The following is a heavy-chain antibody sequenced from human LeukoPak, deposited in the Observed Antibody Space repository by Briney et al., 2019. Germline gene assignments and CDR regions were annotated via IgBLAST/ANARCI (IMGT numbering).Heavy chain of an antibody. J-gene: IGHJ3*02. CDR2: IYYSGST. CDR1: GGSISSYY. CDR3: ARGHDEGAFDI. V-gene: IGHV4-59*12. Sequence: SETLSLTCTVSGGSISSYYWSWIRQPPGKGLEWIGYIYYSGSTNYNPSLKSRVTISVDTSKNQFSLKLSSVTAADTAVYYCARGHDEGAFDIXXXGXMVTVSS.